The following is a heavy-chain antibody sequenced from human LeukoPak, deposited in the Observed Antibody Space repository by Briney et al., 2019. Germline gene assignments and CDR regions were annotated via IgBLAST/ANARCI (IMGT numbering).Heavy chain of an antibody. Sequence: GGSLRLSCAASGFTFSSYGMHWVRQAPGKGLEWVAVISYDGSNEYYADSVKGRFTISRDNSKNTLYLQMNSLRAEDTAVYYCTKDRSGSYYTPGDYWGQGTLVTVSS. CDR2: ISYDGSNE. CDR3: TKDRSGSYYTPGDY. CDR1: GFTFSSYG. J-gene: IGHJ4*02. D-gene: IGHD3-10*01. V-gene: IGHV3-30*18.